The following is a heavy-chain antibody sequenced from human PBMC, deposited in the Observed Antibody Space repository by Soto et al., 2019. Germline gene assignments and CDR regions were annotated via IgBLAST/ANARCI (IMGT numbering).Heavy chain of an antibody. CDR3: AKEHVVRGVIDPGAFDI. CDR1: GLTFSSYG. D-gene: IGHD3-10*01. V-gene: IGHV3-30*18. Sequence: GGSLRLSCSASGLTFSSYGMHWFRQAPGKGLEWVAVISYDGSNKYYADSVKGRFTISRDNSKNTLYLQMNSLRAEDTAVYYCAKEHVVRGVIDPGAFDIWGQGNVVTVS. CDR2: ISYDGSNK. J-gene: IGHJ3*02.